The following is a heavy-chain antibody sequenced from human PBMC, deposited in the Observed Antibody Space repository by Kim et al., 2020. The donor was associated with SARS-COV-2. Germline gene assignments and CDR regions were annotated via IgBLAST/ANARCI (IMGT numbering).Heavy chain of an antibody. CDR1: GFTFSNYA. CDR3: AASVVPAANYYYYAMDV. V-gene: IGHV3-23*01. J-gene: IGHJ6*02. CDR2: ISGSGGST. D-gene: IGHD2-2*01. Sequence: GGSLRLSCAASGFTFSNYAMSWVRQAPGKGLEWVSAISGSGGSTYYADSVKGRFTISRDNSKNTLYLQMNSLRAEDTAVYYCAASVVPAANYYYYAMDVWGQGTTVTVSS.